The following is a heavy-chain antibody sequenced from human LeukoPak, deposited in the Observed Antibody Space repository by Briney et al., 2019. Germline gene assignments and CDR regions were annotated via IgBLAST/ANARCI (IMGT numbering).Heavy chain of an antibody. CDR3: AKGSEVLLWFGVYFDY. Sequence: GGSLRLSRAASGFTLDDYAMHWVRQAPGHGLEWVSSISWNSGNIVYAYSVKGLFTISRDNAKNSLYLQMNSLRAEDMALYYCAKGSEVLLWFGVYFDYWGQGTLVTVSS. CDR2: ISWNSGNI. CDR1: GFTLDDYA. D-gene: IGHD3-10*01. J-gene: IGHJ4*02. V-gene: IGHV3-9*03.